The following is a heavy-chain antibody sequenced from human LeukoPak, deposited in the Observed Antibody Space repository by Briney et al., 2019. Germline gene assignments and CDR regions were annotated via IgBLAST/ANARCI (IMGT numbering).Heavy chain of an antibody. V-gene: IGHV4-59*08. CDR1: GGSISSYY. J-gene: IGHJ3*02. Sequence: SETLSLTCTVSGGSISSYYWSWIRQPPGKGLEWIGYIYYSGSTNYNPSLKSRVTISVDTSKNQFSLNLTSVTAADTAVYYCAADYYDSTGYYQAFDIWGQGTMVTVSS. CDR3: AADYYDSTGYYQAFDI. CDR2: IYYSGST. D-gene: IGHD3-22*01.